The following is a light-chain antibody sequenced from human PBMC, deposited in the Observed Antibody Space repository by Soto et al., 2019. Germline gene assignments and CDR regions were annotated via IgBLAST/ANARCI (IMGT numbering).Light chain of an antibody. CDR2: DAS. V-gene: IGKV3-11*01. J-gene: IGKJ4*01. Sequence: IVLTQSPATLSLSPGERATLSCRASQSVTSYLAWYQQKPGQPPRLLIYDASSRATGIPARFSGSGSGTDFTLTISSLEPEDFAVYYCQQRGNWPLTFGGGTKV. CDR1: QSVTSY. CDR3: QQRGNWPLT.